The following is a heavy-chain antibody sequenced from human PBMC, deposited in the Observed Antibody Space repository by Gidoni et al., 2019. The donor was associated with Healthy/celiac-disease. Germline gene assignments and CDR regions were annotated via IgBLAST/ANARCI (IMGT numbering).Heavy chain of an antibody. V-gene: IGHV3-48*03. CDR3: ASLGYSNLDY. CDR2: ISSSGSTI. CDR1: GFTFSSYE. D-gene: IGHD4-4*01. Sequence: EVQLVESGGGLVQPGGSLRLSCAASGFTFSSYEMNWVRQAPGKGLEWVSYISSSGSTIYYADSVKGRFTISGDNAKNSLYLQMNSLRAEDTAVYYCASLGYSNLDYLGQGTLVTVSS. J-gene: IGHJ4*02.